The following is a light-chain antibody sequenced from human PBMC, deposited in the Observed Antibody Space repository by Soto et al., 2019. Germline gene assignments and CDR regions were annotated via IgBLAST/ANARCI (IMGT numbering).Light chain of an antibody. CDR3: QQYNTLNT. Sequence: EIVLTQSPGTLSLSPGERATLSCRASQSVSSSYLAWYQQKPGQAPRLLIYGASSRATGIPDRFSGSGSGTEFTLTISSLQSEDSAIYYCQQYNTLNTFGQGTKLEIK. V-gene: IGKV3-20*01. CDR2: GAS. CDR1: QSVSSSY. J-gene: IGKJ2*01.